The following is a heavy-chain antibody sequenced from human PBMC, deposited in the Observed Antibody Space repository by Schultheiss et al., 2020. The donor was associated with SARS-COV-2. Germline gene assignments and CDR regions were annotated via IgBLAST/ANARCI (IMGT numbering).Heavy chain of an antibody. CDR1: GFTFSSYA. D-gene: IGHD2-15*01. CDR2: ISYDGSNK. V-gene: IGHV3-30-3*01. J-gene: IGHJ4*02. Sequence: GGSLRLSCAASGFTFSSYAMHWVRQAPGKGLEWVAVISYDGSNKYYADSVKGRFTISRDNSKNTLYLQMNSLRAEDTAVYYCARDLNKGGWRKVLNLYFDYWGQGTLVTVSS. CDR3: ARDLNKGGWRKVLNLYFDY.